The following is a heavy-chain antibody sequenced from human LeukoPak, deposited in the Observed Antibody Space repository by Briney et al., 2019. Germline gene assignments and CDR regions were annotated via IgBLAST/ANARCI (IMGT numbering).Heavy chain of an antibody. CDR3: ARDLFVATGRAFDI. V-gene: IGHV4-39*07. J-gene: IGHJ3*02. Sequence: TSETLSLTCSVSGGSIRSTTYYWGWIRQPPGKGLEWIGSIYYSGNTYYSPSLMSRVTISVDTSKNQFSLKLSSVTAADTAVYYSARDLFVATGRAFDIWGQGTMVTVSS. CDR2: IYYSGNT. CDR1: GGSIRSTTYY. D-gene: IGHD5-12*01.